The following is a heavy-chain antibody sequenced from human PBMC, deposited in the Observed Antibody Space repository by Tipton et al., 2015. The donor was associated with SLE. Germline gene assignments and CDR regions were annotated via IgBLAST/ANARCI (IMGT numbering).Heavy chain of an antibody. V-gene: IGHV3-7*01. CDR1: GLTFSSYW. Sequence: GSLRLSCAASGLTFSSYWMTWVRQAPGKGLEWVANIKQDGSETYYVDSVKGRFTISRDNAKNSLFLQMNSLRAEDTATYFCARGPMTLMVVVTLDYWGQGTLVSVSS. D-gene: IGHD3-22*01. CDR2: IKQDGSET. J-gene: IGHJ4*02. CDR3: ARGPMTLMVVVTLDY.